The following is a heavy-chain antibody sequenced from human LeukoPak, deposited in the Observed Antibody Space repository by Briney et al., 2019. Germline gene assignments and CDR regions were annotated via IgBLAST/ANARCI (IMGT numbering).Heavy chain of an antibody. CDR2: ISYDGSNK. D-gene: IGHD6-6*01. CDR3: AKAQADSSSSFDY. V-gene: IGHV3-30*18. Sequence: GGSLRLSCAASGFTFSSYGMHWVRQAPGKGLEWVAVISYDGSNKYYADSVKGRFTISRDNSKNTLYLQMNSLRAEDTAVYYCAKAQADSSSSFDYWGQGTLVTVSS. CDR1: GFTFSSYG. J-gene: IGHJ4*02.